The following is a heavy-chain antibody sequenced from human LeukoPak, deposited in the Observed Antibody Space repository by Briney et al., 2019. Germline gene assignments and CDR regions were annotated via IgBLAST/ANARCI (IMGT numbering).Heavy chain of an antibody. CDR1: GVTFSSYG. V-gene: IGHV3-30*18. CDR2: ISYDGSNK. J-gene: IGHJ6*02. CDR3: AKDIFHRYYYGMDV. Sequence: GGSLRLSCAASGVTFSSYGMHWVRQAPGKGLEWVAVISYDGSNKYYADSVKGRFTISRDNSKNTLYLQMNSLRAEDTAVYYCAKDIFHRYYYGMDVWGQGTTVTVSS. D-gene: IGHD3-9*01.